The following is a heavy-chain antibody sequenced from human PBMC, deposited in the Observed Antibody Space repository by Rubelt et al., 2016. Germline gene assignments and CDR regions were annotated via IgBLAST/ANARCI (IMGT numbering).Heavy chain of an antibody. Sequence: QVQLQQWGAGLLKPSETLSLTCAVYGGSFSGYYWSWIRQPPGKGLEWIGAINHSGSTNYNPSLKSRVTISVDTSENQFSLKLSSVTAADTAVYYCARGRMGFHYYYYGMDVWGQGTTVTVSS. CDR1: GGSFSGYY. J-gene: IGHJ6*02. D-gene: IGHD1-26*01. CDR2: INHSGST. V-gene: IGHV4-34*01. CDR3: ARGRMGFHYYYYGMDV.